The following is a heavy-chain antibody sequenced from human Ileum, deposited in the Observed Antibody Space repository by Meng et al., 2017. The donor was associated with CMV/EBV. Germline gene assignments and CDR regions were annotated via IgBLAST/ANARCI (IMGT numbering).Heavy chain of an antibody. Sequence: QVGLQDAGPGLVRPAGTLALTCTVSGGCISSYFWSWIRQPAGKGLEWIGRIYTSGSSNYNSSLKSRVTMSVDPSKNQFSMKLNSVTAADTAVYYCAREGPTDWGRALDYWGQGTLVTVSS. V-gene: IGHV4-4*07. D-gene: IGHD7-27*01. CDR1: GGCISSYF. CDR2: IYTSGSS. J-gene: IGHJ4*02. CDR3: AREGPTDWGRALDY.